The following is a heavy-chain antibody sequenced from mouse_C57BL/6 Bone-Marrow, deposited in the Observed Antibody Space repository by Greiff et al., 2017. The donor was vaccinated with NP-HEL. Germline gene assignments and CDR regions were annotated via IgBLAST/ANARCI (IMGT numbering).Heavy chain of an antibody. CDR3: ARQYYSGPWYFDV. J-gene: IGHJ1*03. D-gene: IGHD1-1*01. V-gene: IGHV5-12*01. CDR2: ISNGGGST. CDR1: GFTFSDYY. Sequence: EVKLVESGGGLVQPGGSLKLSCAASGFTFSDYYMYWVRQTPEKRLEWVAYISNGGGSTYYPDTVKGRFTISRDNAKNTLYLQMSRLKSEDTAMYYCARQYYSGPWYFDVWGTGTTVTVSS.